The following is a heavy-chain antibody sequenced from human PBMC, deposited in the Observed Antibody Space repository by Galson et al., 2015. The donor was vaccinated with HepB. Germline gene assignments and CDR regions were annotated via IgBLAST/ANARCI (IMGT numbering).Heavy chain of an antibody. V-gene: IGHV3-30-3*01. CDR1: GFTFSSYA. D-gene: IGHD6-19*01. Sequence: SLRLSCAASGFTFSSYAMHWVRQAPGKGLEWVAVILYDGSKKNYADSVKGRFTIFRDNSKNTLYLQMNSLRGEDTAVYYCARDGYITGWALDYWGQGTLVTVSS. CDR3: ARDGYITGWALDY. J-gene: IGHJ4*02. CDR2: ILYDGSKK.